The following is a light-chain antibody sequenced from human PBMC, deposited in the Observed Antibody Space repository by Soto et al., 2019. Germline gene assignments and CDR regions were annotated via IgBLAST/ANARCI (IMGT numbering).Light chain of an antibody. Sequence: EIVLTQSPATLSVSPGERVTLSCRASQTIDINLVWYQQKPGQAPRLLIFRASTRATGIPPRFSGSGSGTEFTLTISSLQSEDIAVYYCQQYHHWPPITFGQGTRLEIK. CDR3: QQYHHWPPIT. CDR1: QTIDIN. CDR2: RAS. V-gene: IGKV3-15*01. J-gene: IGKJ5*01.